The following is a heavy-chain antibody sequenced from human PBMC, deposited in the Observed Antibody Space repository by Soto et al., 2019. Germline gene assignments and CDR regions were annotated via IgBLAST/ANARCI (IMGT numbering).Heavy chain of an antibody. CDR2: ISGSGGST. CDR3: ARRGSGGYSDY. Sequence: EVQLLESGGGLVQPGGSLRLSCVASGFTFSSYAMRWVRQAPGKGLEWVSAISGSGGSTYYADSVKGRFTISRDNSKNTLYMQLNSRRADDTAVYYCARRGSGGYSDYWGQGTLVTVSS. V-gene: IGHV3-23*01. D-gene: IGHD6-19*01. CDR1: GFTFSSYA. J-gene: IGHJ4*02.